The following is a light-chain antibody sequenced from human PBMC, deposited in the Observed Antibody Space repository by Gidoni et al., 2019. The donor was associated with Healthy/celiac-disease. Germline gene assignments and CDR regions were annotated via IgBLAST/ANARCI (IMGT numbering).Light chain of an antibody. J-gene: IGKJ2*04. CDR1: QGISSW. V-gene: IGKV1-12*01. Sequence: DSQMTQSPSSVSASVGDRVTITCRASQGISSWLAWYPQKPGKAPKLLIYAASSLQSGVPSRFSGSGSGTDFTLTISSLQPEDFATYYCQQANSFPPCSFGQGTKLEIK. CDR2: AAS. CDR3: QQANSFPPCS.